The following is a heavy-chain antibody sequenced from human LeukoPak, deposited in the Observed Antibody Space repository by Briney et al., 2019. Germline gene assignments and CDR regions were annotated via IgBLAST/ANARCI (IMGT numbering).Heavy chain of an antibody. V-gene: IGHV1-24*01. CDR2: FDPEDGET. J-gene: IGHJ4*02. Sequence: ASVKVSCKVSGYTLTELSMHWVRQAPGKGLEWMGGFDPEDGETIYAQKFQGRVTMTEDTSTDTAYMELSSLRSEDTAVYYCATGVVKHFWSGYYTPDYWGQGTLVTVSS. CDR1: GYTLTELS. D-gene: IGHD3-3*02. CDR3: ATGVVKHFWSGYYTPDY.